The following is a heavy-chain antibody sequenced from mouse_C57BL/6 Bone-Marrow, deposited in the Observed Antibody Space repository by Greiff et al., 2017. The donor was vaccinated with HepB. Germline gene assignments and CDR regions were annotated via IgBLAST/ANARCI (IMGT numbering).Heavy chain of an antibody. J-gene: IGHJ2*01. V-gene: IGHV1-72*01. CDR2: IDPNSGGT. CDR1: GYTFTSYW. Sequence: QVQLQQPGAELVKPGASVKLSCKASGYTFTSYWMHWVKQRPGRGLEWIGRIDPNSGGTKYNEKFKSKATLTVDKPSSTAYMQLRSLTSEDSAFYYCASANVNLLSRYYIDYWGQGTTLTVSS. D-gene: IGHD6-1*01. CDR3: ASANVNLLSRYYIDY.